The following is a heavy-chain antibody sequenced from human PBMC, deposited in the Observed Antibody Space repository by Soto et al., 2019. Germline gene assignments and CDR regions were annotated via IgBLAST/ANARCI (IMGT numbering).Heavy chain of an antibody. Sequence: GGSLRLSCAASGFTFSSHWIHWVRQVPGKGLVWVARINTDGSSTLYADPVKGRFTISRDNTKNTLYLQMDSLRAEDTAVYYCARGRSYDGSAYWAYWGQGTLVTVSS. J-gene: IGHJ4*02. D-gene: IGHD3-22*01. CDR2: INTDGSST. V-gene: IGHV3-74*01. CDR3: ARGRSYDGSAYWAY. CDR1: GFTFSSHW.